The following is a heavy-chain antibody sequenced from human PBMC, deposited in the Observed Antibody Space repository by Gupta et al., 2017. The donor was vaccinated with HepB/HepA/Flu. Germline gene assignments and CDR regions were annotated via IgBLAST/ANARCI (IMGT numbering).Heavy chain of an antibody. CDR2: INHSGST. D-gene: IGHD1-7*01. V-gene: IGHV4-34*01. J-gene: IGHJ6*03. CDR1: GGSFSGYY. Sequence: QVQLPQRGAGLLKPSETLSLTCAVDGGSFSGYYWSWIRQPPGKGLEWIGEINHSGSTNYNPSLKSRVTISVDTSKNQFSLKLSSVTAADTAVYYCARDGNYGVRLYYNYMDVWGKGTTVTVSS. CDR3: ARDGNYGVRLYYNYMDV.